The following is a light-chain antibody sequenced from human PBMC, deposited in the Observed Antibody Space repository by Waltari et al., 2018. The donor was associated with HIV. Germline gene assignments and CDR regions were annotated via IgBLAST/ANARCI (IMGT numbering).Light chain of an antibody. CDR1: RDITRY. Sequence: DIQLTQSPSSLSASVRDRVTITCRASRDITRYLNWFQQKPGKAPKLLIHGDSTLQSGVPARFSGSGSATDFTLTISSLQPEDFATYYCLQTHSTPLTFGSGTKVD. J-gene: IGKJ3*01. CDR3: LQTHSTPLT. CDR2: GDS. V-gene: IGKV1-39*01.